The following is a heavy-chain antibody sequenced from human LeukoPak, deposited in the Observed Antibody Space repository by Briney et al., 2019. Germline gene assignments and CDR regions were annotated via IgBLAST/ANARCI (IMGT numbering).Heavy chain of an antibody. V-gene: IGHV1-3*01. CDR3: ASKRGYNWNGHDAFDI. Sequence: GASVKVSRKASGYTFTSYAMHWVRQAPGQRLEWMGWINAGNGNTKYSQKFQGRVTITRDTSASTAYMELSSLRSEDTAVYYCASKRGYNWNGHDAFDIWGQGTMVTVSS. CDR2: INAGNGNT. CDR1: GYTFTSYA. D-gene: IGHD1-1*01. J-gene: IGHJ3*02.